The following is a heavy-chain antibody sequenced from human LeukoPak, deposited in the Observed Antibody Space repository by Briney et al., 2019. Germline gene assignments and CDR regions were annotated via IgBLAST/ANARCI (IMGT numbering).Heavy chain of an antibody. D-gene: IGHD3-10*01. Sequence: GESLKISCKGSGYSFTSYWIGWVRQMPGKGLEWMGIIYPGDSDTRYSPSFQGRVTISADKSISTAYLQWSSLKASDTAMYYCARLLGFGELSDPYYFDYWGQGTLVTVSS. CDR1: GYSFTSYW. CDR2: IYPGDSDT. CDR3: ARLLGFGELSDPYYFDY. V-gene: IGHV5-51*01. J-gene: IGHJ4*02.